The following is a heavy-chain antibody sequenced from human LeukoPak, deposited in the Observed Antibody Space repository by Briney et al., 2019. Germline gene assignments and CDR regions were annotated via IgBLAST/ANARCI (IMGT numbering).Heavy chain of an antibody. CDR3: ARDIVSGSGSLDY. D-gene: IGHD3-10*01. CDR1: RFSFSNYW. V-gene: IGHV3-74*01. J-gene: IGHJ4*02. CDR2: VKSDGSNP. Sequence: GSLRLSCAASRFSFSNYWMHWVRQAPGKGLVWVSRVKSDGSNPSYADSVKGRFTISRDNAENMLYLQMNTLGAEDTAMYYCARDIVSGSGSLDYWGQGTLVTVSS.